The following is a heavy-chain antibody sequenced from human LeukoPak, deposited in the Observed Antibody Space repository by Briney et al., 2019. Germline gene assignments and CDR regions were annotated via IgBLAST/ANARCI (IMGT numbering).Heavy chain of an antibody. Sequence: GGSLRPSCAASGFTFNNYAMNWVRQAPGKGLEWVSGISGFGGSTYYAPSVKGRLTISRDNFGNMLYLHLDSLRVGDTAIYYCARRSGSSWSSFDYWGQGALVTVSS. J-gene: IGHJ4*02. CDR2: ISGFGGST. CDR1: GFTFNNYA. D-gene: IGHD6-13*01. V-gene: IGHV3-23*01. CDR3: ARRSGSSWSSFDY.